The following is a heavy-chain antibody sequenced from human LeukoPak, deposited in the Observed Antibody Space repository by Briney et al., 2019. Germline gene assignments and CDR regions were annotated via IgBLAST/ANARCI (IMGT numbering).Heavy chain of an antibody. D-gene: IGHD2-8*02. J-gene: IGHJ4*02. CDR1: GGTFSSYA. CDR2: IYSGGST. CDR3: AREESGGYFDY. V-gene: IGHV3-53*01. Sequence: SCKASGGTFSSYAISWVRQAPGKGLEWVSVIYSGGSTYYADSVKGRFTISRDNSKNTLYLQMNSLRAEDTAVYYCAREESGGYFDYGGQGTLVTVSS.